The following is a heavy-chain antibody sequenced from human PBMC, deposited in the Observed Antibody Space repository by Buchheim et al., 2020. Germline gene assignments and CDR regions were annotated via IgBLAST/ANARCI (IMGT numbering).Heavy chain of an antibody. D-gene: IGHD2-15*01. J-gene: IGHJ6*02. CDR2: ISSNGSTI. Sequence: EVQLVESGGGLVQPGGSLRLSCAASGFTFSSYEMNWVRQAPGKGLEWVSYISSNGSTIYYADSVKGRFTISRDNAKNSLYLHMNSLRAEDTAVYYCAREVAAPPYYYYYGMDVWGQGTT. CDR1: GFTFSSYE. CDR3: AREVAAPPYYYYYGMDV. V-gene: IGHV3-48*03.